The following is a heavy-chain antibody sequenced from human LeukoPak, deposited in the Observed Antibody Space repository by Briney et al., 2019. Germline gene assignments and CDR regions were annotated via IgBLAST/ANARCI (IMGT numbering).Heavy chain of an antibody. D-gene: IGHD2-2*01. CDR3: ARSYCSSTSCYRFAFDI. CDR1: GYTFTSYG. CDR2: ISAYNGNT. Sequence: ASVKVSCKASGYTFTSYGISWVRQAPGQGLEWMGWISAYNGNTNYAQKLQGRVTMTTDTSTSTAYMELSSLRSEDTAVYYCARSYCSSTSCYRFAFDIWGQGTMVTVSS. V-gene: IGHV1-18*01. J-gene: IGHJ3*02.